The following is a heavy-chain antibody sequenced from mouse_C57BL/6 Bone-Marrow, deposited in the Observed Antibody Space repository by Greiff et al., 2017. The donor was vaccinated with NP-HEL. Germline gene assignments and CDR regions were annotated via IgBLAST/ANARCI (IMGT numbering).Heavy chain of an antibody. CDR2: IWWDDDK. J-gene: IGHJ1*03. CDR3: ARSLPWYFDV. D-gene: IGHD6-2*01. Sequence: QVTLKESGPGILQPSQTLSLTCSFSGFSLSTFGMGVGWIRQPSGEGLEWLAHIWWDDDKYYNPALKSRLTISKDTSKHQIFLKRANVDTADTATYYCARSLPWYFDVWGTGTTVTVST. V-gene: IGHV8-8*01. CDR1: GFSLSTFGMG.